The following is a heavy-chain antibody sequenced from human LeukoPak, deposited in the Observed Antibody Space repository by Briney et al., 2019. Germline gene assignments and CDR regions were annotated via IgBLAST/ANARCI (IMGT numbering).Heavy chain of an antibody. CDR3: ARDWGDYGGNDDAFDI. D-gene: IGHD4-23*01. CDR1: GDSVSSNSAA. V-gene: IGHV6-1*01. CDR2: TYYRSKWYN. J-gene: IGHJ3*02. Sequence: SQTLSLPCAISGDSVSSNSAAWNWIRQSPSRGLEWLGRTYYRSKWYNDYAVSVKSRITINPDTSKNQFSLQLNSVTPEDTAVYYCARDWGDYGGNDDAFDIWGQGTMATVSS.